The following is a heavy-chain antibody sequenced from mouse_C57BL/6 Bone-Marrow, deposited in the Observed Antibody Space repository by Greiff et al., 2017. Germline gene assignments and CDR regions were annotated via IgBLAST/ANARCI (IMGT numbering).Heavy chain of an antibody. J-gene: IGHJ1*03. D-gene: IGHD1-1*01. CDR1: GYSITSDS. CDR3: ARYSSYGAEYFDV. V-gene: IGHV3-8*01. Sequence: EVKLLESGPGLAKPSQTLSLPCSVTGYSITSDSWNWIRKFPGNKLEYMGYISYSGSTYYNPSLKSRISITRDTSKNQYYLQLNSVTTEDTATYYCARYSSYGAEYFDVWGTGTTVTVSS. CDR2: ISYSGST.